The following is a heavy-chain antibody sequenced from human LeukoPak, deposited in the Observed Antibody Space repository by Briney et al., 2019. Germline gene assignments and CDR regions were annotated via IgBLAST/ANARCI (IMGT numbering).Heavy chain of an antibody. J-gene: IGHJ5*02. CDR1: GYTFTSYY. V-gene: IGHV1-46*01. Sequence: ASVKVSCKASGYTFTSYYMHWVRQAPGQGLEWMGVINPSGGSTSYAQKFQGRVTMTRDTSTSTVYMELSSLRSEDTAVYYCARDTELTIFGVVALGSNWFDPWGQGTLVTVSS. D-gene: IGHD3-3*01. CDR2: INPSGGST. CDR3: ARDTELTIFGVVALGSNWFDP.